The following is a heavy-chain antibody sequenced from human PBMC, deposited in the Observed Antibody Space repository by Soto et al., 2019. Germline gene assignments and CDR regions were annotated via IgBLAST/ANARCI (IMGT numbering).Heavy chain of an antibody. V-gene: IGHV4-31*03. Sequence: SSETLSLTCTVSGGSISSGGYYWSWIRQHPGKGLEWIGYIYYSGSTYYNPSLKSRVTISVDTSKNQFSLKLSSVTAADTAVYYCARAEPYYDILTGYYIVGAYDYWGQGTLVTVSS. J-gene: IGHJ4*02. CDR3: ARAEPYYDILTGYYIVGAYDY. CDR2: IYYSGST. D-gene: IGHD3-9*01. CDR1: GGSISSGGYY.